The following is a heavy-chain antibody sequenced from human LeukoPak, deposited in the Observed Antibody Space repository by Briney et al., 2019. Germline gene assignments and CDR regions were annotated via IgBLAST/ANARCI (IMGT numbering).Heavy chain of an antibody. Sequence: SETLSLTCAVSGGSISSSNWWSWVRQPPGKGLEWIGEIYHSGSTNYNPSLKSRVTISVDKSKNQFSLKLSSVTAADTAVYYRASGRGYSYEYYFDYWGQGTLVTVSS. CDR3: ASGRGYSYEYYFDY. J-gene: IGHJ4*02. D-gene: IGHD5-18*01. CDR1: GGSISSSNW. V-gene: IGHV4-4*02. CDR2: IYHSGST.